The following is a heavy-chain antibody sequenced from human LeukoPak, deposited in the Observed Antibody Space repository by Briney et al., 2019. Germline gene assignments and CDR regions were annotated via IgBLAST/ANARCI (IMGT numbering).Heavy chain of an antibody. CDR3: ATARFIAWERWFDP. CDR1: GYTLTELS. CDR2: FDPEDGET. D-gene: IGHD1-26*01. J-gene: IGHJ5*02. V-gene: IGHV1-24*01. Sequence: ASVKVSCKVSGYTLTELSMHWVRQAPGKGLEWMGGFDPEDGETIYAQKFQGRVTMTEDTSTDTAYMELSSLRSEDTAVYYCATARFIAWERWFDPWGQGTLVTVSS.